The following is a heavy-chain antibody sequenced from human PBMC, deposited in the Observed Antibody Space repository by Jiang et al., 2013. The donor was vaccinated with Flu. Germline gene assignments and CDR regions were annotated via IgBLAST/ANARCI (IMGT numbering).Heavy chain of an antibody. D-gene: IGHD3/OR15-3a*01. CDR3: ARGNFLTGYSGPYYFDY. V-gene: IGHV1-58*02. CDR2: IVVGSGNT. J-gene: IGHJ4*02. CDR1: GFTFTSSA. Sequence: EVKKPGTSVKVSCKASGFTFTSSAMQWVRQARGQRLEWIGWIVVGSGNTNYAQKFQGRVTMTRDTSTNTVYMELSSLRSEDTAVYYCARGNFLTGYSGPYYFDYWGQGTLVTVSS.